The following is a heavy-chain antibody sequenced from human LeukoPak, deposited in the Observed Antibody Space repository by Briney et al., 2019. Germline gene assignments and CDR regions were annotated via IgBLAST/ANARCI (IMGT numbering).Heavy chain of an antibody. CDR1: GFTFSSYE. CDR2: ISSSGSTI. Sequence: PGATLRLSCAASGFTFSSYEMNWVRQAPGKGLEWVSYISSSGSTIYYADSVKGRFTISRDNAKNSLYLQMNSLRAEDTAVYYCARDWFHAIDYWGQGTLVTVSS. J-gene: IGHJ4*02. V-gene: IGHV3-48*03. CDR3: ARDWFHAIDY. D-gene: IGHD2/OR15-2a*01.